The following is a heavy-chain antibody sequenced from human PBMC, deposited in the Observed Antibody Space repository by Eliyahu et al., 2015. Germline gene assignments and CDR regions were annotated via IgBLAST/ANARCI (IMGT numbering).Heavy chain of an antibody. J-gene: IGHJ5*02. D-gene: IGHD3-3*01. Sequence: QITLKESGPTLVKPTQTLTLTCTFSGFSLSXXXVVVGWXRQPPGKALXWLALIYWDDDKRYSPSLKSRLTITKDTSKNQVVLTMTNMDPVDTATYYCAHSPDFWSGYNLGWFDPWGQGTLVTVSS. CDR3: AHSPDFWSGYNLGWFDP. CDR2: IYWDDDK. V-gene: IGHV2-5*02. CDR1: GFSLSXXXVV.